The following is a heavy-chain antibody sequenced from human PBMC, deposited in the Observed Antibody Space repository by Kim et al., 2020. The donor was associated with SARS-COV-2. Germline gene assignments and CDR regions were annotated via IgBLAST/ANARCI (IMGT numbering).Heavy chain of an antibody. Sequence: GGSLRLSCAASGFRFRGYGIHWVRQAPGKGLEWVAALSADGTETYYADSVKGRFSISGDSAKNTVYLETNSLRSEDTAIYYCAKDGGTTWYLFDCWGQGTLVTVSS. CDR3: AKDGGTTWYLFDC. V-gene: IGHV3-30*18. D-gene: IGHD2-15*01. CDR1: GFRFRGYG. J-gene: IGHJ4*02. CDR2: LSADGTET.